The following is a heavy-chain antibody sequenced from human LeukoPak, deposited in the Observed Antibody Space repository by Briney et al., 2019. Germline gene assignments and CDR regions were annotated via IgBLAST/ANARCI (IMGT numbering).Heavy chain of an antibody. CDR3: ASGDGYKLEHYFDY. Sequence: GGSLRLSCAASGFTVSSNEMSWVRQAPGKGLEWVSSITGGSTYYADSRKGRFTISRDNSKNTLYLQMNSLRAEDTAVYYCASGDGYKLEHYFDYWGQGTLVTVSS. D-gene: IGHD5-24*01. V-gene: IGHV3-38-3*01. CDR2: ITGGST. J-gene: IGHJ4*02. CDR1: GFTVSSNE.